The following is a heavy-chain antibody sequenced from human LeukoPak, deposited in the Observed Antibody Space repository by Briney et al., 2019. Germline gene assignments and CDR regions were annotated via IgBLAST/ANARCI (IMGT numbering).Heavy chain of an antibody. J-gene: IGHJ3*02. CDR3: ARAGWYELPRYAFDI. Sequence: ASVKVSCKASGYTFTSYGISWVRQAPGQGLEWMGWISGYNGNTNYAQKFQGRVTMTRDTSTSTAYMELRSLRSDDTAVYYCARAGWYELPRYAFDIWGQGTMVTVSS. V-gene: IGHV1-18*01. CDR2: ISGYNGNT. CDR1: GYTFTSYG. D-gene: IGHD6-19*01.